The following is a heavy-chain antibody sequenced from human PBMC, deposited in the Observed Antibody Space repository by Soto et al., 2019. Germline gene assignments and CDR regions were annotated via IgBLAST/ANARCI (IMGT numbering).Heavy chain of an antibody. D-gene: IGHD1-26*01. V-gene: IGHV4-59*08. CDR2: IYYSGST. CDR1: GGSISSYY. CDR3: ATVGWRQIDY. J-gene: IGHJ4*02. Sequence: QVQLQESGPGLVKPSETLSLTCTGSGGSISSYYWSWIRQPPGKGLEWIGYIYYSGSTNYNPSLKSRVTISVDTSKNQFSLKLSSVTAADTAVYYCATVGWRQIDYWSQGTLVTVSS.